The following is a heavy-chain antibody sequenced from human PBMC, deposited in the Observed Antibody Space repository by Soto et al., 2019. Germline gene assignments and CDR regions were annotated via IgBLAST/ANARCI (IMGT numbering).Heavy chain of an antibody. D-gene: IGHD6-6*01. Sequence: PSETLSLTCTVSGGSISSGGYYWSWIRQHPGKGLEWIGYIYYSGSTYYNPSLKSRVTISVDTSKNQFSLKLSSVTAADTAVYYCARVRSIAARPLDYWGQGTLVTVSS. CDR1: GGSISSGGYY. CDR3: ARVRSIAARPLDY. CDR2: IYYSGST. V-gene: IGHV4-31*03. J-gene: IGHJ4*02.